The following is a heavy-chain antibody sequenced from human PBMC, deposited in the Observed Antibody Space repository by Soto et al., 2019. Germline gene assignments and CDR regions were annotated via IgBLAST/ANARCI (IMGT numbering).Heavy chain of an antibody. CDR1: GGSISSYY. V-gene: IGHV4-59*01. J-gene: IGHJ5*02. CDR3: AREVCSSTSCYRAGSGSNWFDP. D-gene: IGHD2-2*01. CDR2: IYYSGST. Sequence: SETLSLTCTVSGGSISSYYWSWIRQPPGKGLEWIGYIYYSGSTNYNPSLKSRVTISVDTSKNQFSLKLSSVTAADTAVYYCAREVCSSTSCYRAGSGSNWFDPWGQGTLVTVS.